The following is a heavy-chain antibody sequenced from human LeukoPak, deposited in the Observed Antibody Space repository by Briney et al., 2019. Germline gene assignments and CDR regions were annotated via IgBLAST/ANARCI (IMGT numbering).Heavy chain of an antibody. J-gene: IGHJ6*02. Sequence: PGGSLRLSCAASGFTVSSNYMSWVRQAPGKGLEWVSVMYSGGKTYYADSVKGRFTIPRDNSKNTLHLQMNSLRAEDTAVYYCARDGASGRGYYYYYGMDVWSPGTTVTVSS. CDR3: ARDGASGRGYYYYYGMDV. CDR1: GFTVSSNY. D-gene: IGHD1-26*01. V-gene: IGHV3-53*01. CDR2: MYSGGKT.